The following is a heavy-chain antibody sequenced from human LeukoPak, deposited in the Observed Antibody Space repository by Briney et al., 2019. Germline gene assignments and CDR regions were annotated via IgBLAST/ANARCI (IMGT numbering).Heavy chain of an antibody. CDR3: ARVLRVASYYYYGMDV. V-gene: IGHV4-59*01. CDR2: IYYSGST. J-gene: IGHJ6*02. D-gene: IGHD2-15*01. CDR1: GGSISSYY. Sequence: SETLSLTCTVSGGSISSYYWSWIRQPPGKGLEWIGYIYYSGSTNYNPSPKSRVTISVDTSKNQFSLKLSSVTAADTAVYYCARVLRVASYYYYGMDVWGQGTTVTVSS.